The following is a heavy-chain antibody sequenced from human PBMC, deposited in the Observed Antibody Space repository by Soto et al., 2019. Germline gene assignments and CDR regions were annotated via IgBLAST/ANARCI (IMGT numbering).Heavy chain of an antibody. CDR3: AHSLRGGYSSSCFAY. V-gene: IGHV2-5*02. CDR2: IYWDDDK. Sequence: QITLKESGPTLVKPTQTLTLTCTFSGFSLSTSGVGVGWIRQPPGKALEWLALIYWDDDKRYSPSLKRRLTITKDTSKNQVVLTMTNMDPVDTATYYCAHSLRGGYSSSCFAYWGQGTLVTVSS. D-gene: IGHD6-13*01. CDR1: GFSLSTSGVG. J-gene: IGHJ4*02.